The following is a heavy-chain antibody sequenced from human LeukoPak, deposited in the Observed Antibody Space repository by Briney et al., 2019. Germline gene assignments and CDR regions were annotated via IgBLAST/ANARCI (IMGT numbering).Heavy chain of an antibody. V-gene: IGHV4-39*07. J-gene: IGHJ4*02. Sequence: SETLSLTCTVSGGSISSSSYYWGWIRQPPGKGLEWIGSIYYSGSTYYNPSLKSRVTISVDTSKNQFSLKLSSVTAADTAVYYCAREGIDTAMADYWGQGTLVTVSS. CDR3: AREGIDTAMADY. CDR2: IYYSGST. D-gene: IGHD5-18*01. CDR1: GGSISSSSYY.